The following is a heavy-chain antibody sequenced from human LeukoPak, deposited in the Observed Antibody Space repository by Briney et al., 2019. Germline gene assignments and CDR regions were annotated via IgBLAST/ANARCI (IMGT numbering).Heavy chain of an antibody. Sequence: GGSLRLSCAASGFTSSSYVMSWVRQAPGKGLEWVSAISGSGGTTYYADSVKGRFSISRDNFKNTLYLQMNSLRVEDTAVYYCAKDLGWSYDSSGYQDYWGQGTLVTVSS. CDR2: ISGSGGTT. CDR3: AKDLGWSYDSSGYQDY. CDR1: GFTSSSYV. V-gene: IGHV3-23*01. J-gene: IGHJ4*02. D-gene: IGHD3-22*01.